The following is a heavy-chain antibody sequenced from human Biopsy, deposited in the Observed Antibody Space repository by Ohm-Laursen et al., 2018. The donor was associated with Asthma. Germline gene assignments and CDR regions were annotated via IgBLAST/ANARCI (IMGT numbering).Heavy chain of an antibody. Sequence: VSSVKVSCKASGGTLNNYAINWVRQAPGQGLEWMGGLIPVLGTADYAPMFEGRVTITADESTSTAYLELTSLRFEDTAVYYCARGYSGTDRIVYYYSGMEVWGQGTTVTVSS. CDR1: GGTLNNYA. D-gene: IGHD5-12*01. CDR3: ARGYSGTDRIVYYYSGMEV. CDR2: LIPVLGTA. J-gene: IGHJ6*02. V-gene: IGHV1-69*01.